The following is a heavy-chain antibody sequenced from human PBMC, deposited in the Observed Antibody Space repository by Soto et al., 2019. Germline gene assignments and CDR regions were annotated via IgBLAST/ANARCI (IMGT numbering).Heavy chain of an antibody. CDR3: AKTGTDGSWFDP. Sequence: SGPTLVNPTQTLRLTCTFSGFSLSSSGMRVSWIRQPPGKALEWLARIDWDDDKYYSTSLMTRLTISKDTSKNQVVLTMTNMDPVDTATYYCAKTGTDGSWFDPWGQGTLVTVSS. V-gene: IGHV2-70*04. J-gene: IGHJ5*02. CDR2: IDWDDDK. CDR1: GFSLSSSGMR. D-gene: IGHD1-1*01.